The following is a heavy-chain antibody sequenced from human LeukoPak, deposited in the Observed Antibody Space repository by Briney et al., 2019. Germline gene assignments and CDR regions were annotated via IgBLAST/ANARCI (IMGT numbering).Heavy chain of an antibody. V-gene: IGHV1-2*06. J-gene: IGHJ4*02. CDR3: ARGGGSSGYFY. CDR2: INPNSGGT. D-gene: IGHD3-22*01. CDR1: GYTFTRYY. Sequence: ASVKVSCKASGYTFTRYYMHWVRQAPGQGLEWMGRINPNSGGTNYAQKFQGRVTTTRDTSISTAYMELTRLRSDDTAVYYCARGGGSSGYFYWGQGTLVTVSS.